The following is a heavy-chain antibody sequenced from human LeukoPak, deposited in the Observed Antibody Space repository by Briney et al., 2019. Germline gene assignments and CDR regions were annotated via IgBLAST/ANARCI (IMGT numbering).Heavy chain of an antibody. CDR2: INYSGRT. Sequence: SQTLSLSRAVSGGSISSGGYCWSWVRPHPGECLGWSGYINYSGRTYYNPSLKSRVTISVDTSKNQFSLNLSSVTAADPAVYFCARTKLGFCSGGSCYRYFDNWGQGTLVTVSS. D-gene: IGHD2-15*01. V-gene: IGHV4-30-4*01. CDR3: ARTKLGFCSGGSCYRYFDN. CDR1: GGSISSGGYC. J-gene: IGHJ4*02.